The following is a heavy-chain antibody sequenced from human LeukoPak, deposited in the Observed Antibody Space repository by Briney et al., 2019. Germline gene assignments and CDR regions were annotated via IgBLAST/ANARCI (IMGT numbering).Heavy chain of an antibody. J-gene: IGHJ6*02. Sequence: ASVKVSCKASGYTFTSYGISWVRQAPGQGLEWMGWISAYNGNTNYAQKLQGRVTMTTDTSTSTGYMEMRSLRSDDTAVYYCARGAAAASYGMDVWGQGTTVTVSS. CDR3: ARGAAAASYGMDV. CDR1: GYTFTSYG. CDR2: ISAYNGNT. D-gene: IGHD6-13*01. V-gene: IGHV1-18*01.